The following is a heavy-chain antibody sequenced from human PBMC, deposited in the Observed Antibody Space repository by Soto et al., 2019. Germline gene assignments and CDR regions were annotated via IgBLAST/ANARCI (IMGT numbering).Heavy chain of an antibody. D-gene: IGHD3-22*01. CDR2: IYYSGST. CDR1: GGSISSYY. Sequence: SETLSLTCTVSGGSISSYYWSWIRQPPGKGLEWIGYIYYSGSTNYNPSLKSRVTISVDTSKNQFSLKLSSVTAADTAVYYCARAKGYYYDSSGYGSYYYGMDVWGQGTTVTVS. J-gene: IGHJ6*02. V-gene: IGHV4-59*13. CDR3: ARAKGYYYDSSGYGSYYYGMDV.